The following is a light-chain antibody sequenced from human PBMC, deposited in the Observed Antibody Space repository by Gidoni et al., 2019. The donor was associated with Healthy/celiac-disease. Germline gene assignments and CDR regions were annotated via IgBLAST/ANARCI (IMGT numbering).Light chain of an antibody. J-gene: IGKJ4*01. CDR2: GAS. CDR1: QSVSSSY. CDR3: QQYGSSPLT. Sequence: DTVLTHSPGTLPLSPGERATPACRASQSVSSSYLAWYQQKPGQAPRLLIYGASSRATGIPERFSGSGSGTDFTLTISRLEPEDFAVYYCQQYGSSPLTFGEXTKVEIK. V-gene: IGKV3-20*01.